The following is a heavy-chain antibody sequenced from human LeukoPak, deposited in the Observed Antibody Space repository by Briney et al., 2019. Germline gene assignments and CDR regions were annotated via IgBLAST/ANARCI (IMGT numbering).Heavy chain of an antibody. CDR1: GGSFSGYY. D-gene: IGHD3-3*01. CDR3: ARGYLGITIFSRHNWFDP. V-gene: IGHV4-34*01. J-gene: IGHJ5*02. Sequence: PSETLSLTCAVYGGSFSGYYWSWIRQPPGKGREWIGEFNHSGSTNYNPSLKSRVTISVDTSKNQFSLKLSSVTAADTAVYYCARGYLGITIFSRHNWFDPWGQGTLVTVSS. CDR2: FNHSGST.